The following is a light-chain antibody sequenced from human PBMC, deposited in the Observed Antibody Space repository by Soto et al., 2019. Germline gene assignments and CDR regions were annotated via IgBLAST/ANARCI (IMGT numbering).Light chain of an antibody. V-gene: IGKV4-1*01. CDR2: WAS. CDR1: QSVLYSSNNKSY. J-gene: IGKJ3*01. CDR3: QQYYSTPFT. Sequence: IVMTQSPDSLAVSLSERATINCKSSQSVLYSSNNKSYLAWYQQKLGQPPNLLIYWASTRESGVPDRFSGSGSGTDFTLTISSLQAEDVAFYYCQQYYSTPFTFGPGTKVEIK.